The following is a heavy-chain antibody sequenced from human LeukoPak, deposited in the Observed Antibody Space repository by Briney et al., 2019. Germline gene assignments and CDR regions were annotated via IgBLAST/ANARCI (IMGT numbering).Heavy chain of an antibody. CDR2: IDYSGST. CDR3: ARGCSLYGIYYYGMDV. Sequence: AETLSLTCTVSGGSISSGDYYWVWMRQPPGKGREWFGNIDYSGSTYYNPSLKSRVTISVDKSKNQFSLKLSSVTAADTAVYYCARGCSLYGIYYYGMDVWGQGTTVTVSS. V-gene: IGHV4-39*07. J-gene: IGHJ6*02. D-gene: IGHD4-17*01. CDR1: GGSISSGDYY.